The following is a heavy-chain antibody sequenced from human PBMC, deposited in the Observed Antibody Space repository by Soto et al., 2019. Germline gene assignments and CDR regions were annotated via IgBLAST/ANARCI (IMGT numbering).Heavy chain of an antibody. CDR2: IYFTGNT. D-gene: IGHD6-25*01. V-gene: IGHV4-39*01. CDR3: AGQTFTIAAASYGRSNWFDP. Sequence: SETLSLTCSASGGSITSSSHFWGWVRQPPGKGLEWIGTIYFTGNTYYTPSLKSRLTMSIDTSKNEFSLRLNSVTAADTSVYYCAGQTFTIAAASYGRSNWFDPWGPGTLVTVSS. CDR1: GGSITSSSHF. J-gene: IGHJ5*02.